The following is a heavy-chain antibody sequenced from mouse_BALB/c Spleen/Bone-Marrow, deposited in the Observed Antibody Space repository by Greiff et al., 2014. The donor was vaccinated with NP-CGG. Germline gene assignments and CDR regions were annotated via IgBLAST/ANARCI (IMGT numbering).Heavy chain of an antibody. V-gene: IGHV1-7*01. Sequence: QVQLQQSGAELAKPGASVKMSCKASGYTFTSYWMHWVKQRPRQGLEWIGYINPSTGYTEYNQKFKDKATLTADKSSSTAYMQLSSLTSEDSAVYYCERSATMIFAYWGQGTLVTVSA. CDR3: ERSATMIFAY. J-gene: IGHJ3*01. CDR2: INPSTGYT. CDR1: GYTFTSYW. D-gene: IGHD2-4*01.